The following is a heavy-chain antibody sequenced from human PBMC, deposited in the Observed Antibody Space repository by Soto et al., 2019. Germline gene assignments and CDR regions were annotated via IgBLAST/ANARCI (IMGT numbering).Heavy chain of an antibody. CDR3: ARGYSSYYYGSGSYYNDY. CDR1: GVSFSGYY. D-gene: IGHD3-10*01. CDR2: INHSGST. V-gene: IGHV4-34*01. J-gene: IGHJ4*02. Sequence: SETLSLTCAVYGVSFSGYYWSWIRQPPGKGLEWIGEINHSGSTNYNPSLKSRVTISVDTSKNQFSLKLSSVTAADTAVYYCARGYSSYYYGSGSYYNDYWGQGTLVTVSS.